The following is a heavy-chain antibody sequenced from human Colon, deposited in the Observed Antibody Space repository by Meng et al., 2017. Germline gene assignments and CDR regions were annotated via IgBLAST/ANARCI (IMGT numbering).Heavy chain of an antibody. CDR2: ISSSGSI. Sequence: VHVGEVGGGLVKPGGSLRLSCAASGFTFSSFSLNWVRRAPGKGLEWVSSISSSGSIYYVDSVKGRFTISRDNAKNSLSLQMDSLRVEDTAVYYCTRERGYNYGYSDYWGQGTLVTVSS. CDR1: GFTFSSFS. V-gene: IGHV3-21*01. D-gene: IGHD5-18*01. CDR3: TRERGYNYGYSDY. J-gene: IGHJ4*02.